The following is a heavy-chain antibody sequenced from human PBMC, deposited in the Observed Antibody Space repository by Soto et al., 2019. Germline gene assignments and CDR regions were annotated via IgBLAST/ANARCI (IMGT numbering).Heavy chain of an antibody. Sequence: PGGSLRLSCAASGFTFSSYSMNWVRQAPGKGLEWVSSISSSSSYIYYADSVKGRFTISRDNAKNSLYLQMNSLRAEDTAVYYCARASSPTGYYDFGSGYFEVSDYFDYGGQGTLVTVSS. CDR1: GFTFSSYS. J-gene: IGHJ4*02. CDR2: ISSSSSYI. V-gene: IGHV3-21*01. D-gene: IGHD3-3*01. CDR3: ARASSPTGYYDFGSGYFEVSDYFDY.